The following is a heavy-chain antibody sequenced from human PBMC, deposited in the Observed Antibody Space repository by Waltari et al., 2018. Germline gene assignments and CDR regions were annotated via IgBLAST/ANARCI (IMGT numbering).Heavy chain of an antibody. CDR2: IGGGGNGP. CDR1: GFSFSTYA. J-gene: IGHJ4*02. Sequence: EVQLLESGGGLVQPGGSLRLSCTVSGFSFSTYAMAWVRQVPGKGLEWVALIGGGGNGPRYAYSVKCRFTISRDNFKNTLSLQMNSLRVEDTAIYYCAKRLRDYSDNNLFDSWGQGTLVTVSS. D-gene: IGHD4-4*01. CDR3: AKRLRDYSDNNLFDS. V-gene: IGHV3-23*03.